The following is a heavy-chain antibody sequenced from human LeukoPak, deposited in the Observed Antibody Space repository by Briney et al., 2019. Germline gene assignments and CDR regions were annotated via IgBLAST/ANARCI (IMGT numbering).Heavy chain of an antibody. J-gene: IGHJ4*02. D-gene: IGHD5-18*01. Sequence: PSETLSLTCTVSGGSISTYYWSWIRQPPGKGLEWIGYVYYSGSTSYNRSLKSRVIISVDTSKNEFSLNVSSVTAADTAVYYCARQYGYSYGPDYWGQGTLVTVSS. CDR2: VYYSGST. CDR1: GGSISTYY. V-gene: IGHV4-59*08. CDR3: ARQYGYSYGPDY.